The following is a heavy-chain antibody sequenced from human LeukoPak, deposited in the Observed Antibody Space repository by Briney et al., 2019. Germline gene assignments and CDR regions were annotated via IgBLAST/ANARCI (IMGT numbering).Heavy chain of an antibody. J-gene: IGHJ4*02. V-gene: IGHV4-59*01. D-gene: IGHD4-17*01. CDR1: GGSIGNFY. CDR2: IYTSGST. CDR3: ARMTTVTNYLDY. Sequence: PSETLSLTCTVTGGSIGNFYWSWIRQPPGKGLEWIGYIYTSGSTNCNPSPKSRVTMSVDTSKNRFSLKLSSVIAADTAVYYCARMTTVTNYLDYWGQGTLVTVSS.